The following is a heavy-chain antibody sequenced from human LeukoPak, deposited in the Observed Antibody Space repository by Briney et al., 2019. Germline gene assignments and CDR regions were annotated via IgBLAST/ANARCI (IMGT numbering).Heavy chain of an antibody. D-gene: IGHD5-18*01. J-gene: IGHJ4*02. CDR1: GFTFSSYA. Sequence: GGSLRLFCAASGFTFSSYATHWVPQARGKGREGGADISYDGSNKYYADYLKGRFTMSRDNSKSTLYLQMNSLRAEDTAVYYCARGGYSYGSVKDFDYWGQGTLVTVSS. CDR3: ARGGYSYGSVKDFDY. CDR2: ISYDGSNK. V-gene: IGHV3-30-3*01.